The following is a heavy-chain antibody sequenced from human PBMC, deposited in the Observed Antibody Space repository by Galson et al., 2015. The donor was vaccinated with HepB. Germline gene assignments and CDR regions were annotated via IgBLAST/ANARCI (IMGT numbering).Heavy chain of an antibody. Sequence: SLRLSCAASGFSFSSCAMSWVRQAPGKGLEWVGFIRNKAYGATTEFAASVKGRFTISRDDSKSIAYLRMNSLKTEDTALYYCTRVGVTFDYWGQGTLVTVSS. CDR1: GFSFSSCA. CDR2: IRNKAYGATT. D-gene: IGHD2-21*02. CDR3: TRVGVTFDY. J-gene: IGHJ4*02. V-gene: IGHV3-49*04.